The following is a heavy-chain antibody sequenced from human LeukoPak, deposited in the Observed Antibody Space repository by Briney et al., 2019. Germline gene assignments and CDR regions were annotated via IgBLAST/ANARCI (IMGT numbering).Heavy chain of an antibody. V-gene: IGHV1-18*01. CDR2: ISAYNGNT. Sequence: ASVKVSCKASGYTFTNYGISWVRQAPGQGLEWMGWISAYNGNTNYAQKVQGRVTMTTDTSTSTAYIELRSLRSDDSAVYYCSRGSDGYNPTADYWGQGTLVTVSS. CDR3: SRGSDGYNPTADY. J-gene: IGHJ4*02. D-gene: IGHD5-24*01. CDR1: GYTFTNYG.